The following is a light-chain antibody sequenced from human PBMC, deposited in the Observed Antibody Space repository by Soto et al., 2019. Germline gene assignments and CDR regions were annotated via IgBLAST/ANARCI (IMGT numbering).Light chain of an antibody. V-gene: IGLV2-14*03. Sequence: QSALTQPASVSGSPGQSITISCTGTSSDVGGYNYVSWYQHHPGKAPKLMIYDVSNRPSGVSNRFCGSKSGNTASLTIAGLQAEDEDDYYCSSYASSSTVVFGGGTKLTVL. CDR1: SSDVGGYNY. CDR3: SSYASSSTVV. J-gene: IGLJ2*01. CDR2: DVS.